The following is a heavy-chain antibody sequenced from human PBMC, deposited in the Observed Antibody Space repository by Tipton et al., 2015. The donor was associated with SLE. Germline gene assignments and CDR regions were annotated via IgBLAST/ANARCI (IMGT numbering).Heavy chain of an antibody. CDR3: AKERPGSGLDP. Sequence: TLSLTCTVSGGSIGRDYWSWIRQPPGKGLEWIGYIHYSGTTYYNPSLKSRVTISVDTSKNQFSLRVHSVTAADTAIYYCAKERPGSGLDPWGQGTLVTVSS. CDR2: IHYSGTT. D-gene: IGHD3-3*01. CDR1: GGSIGRDY. J-gene: IGHJ5*02. V-gene: IGHV4-59*12.